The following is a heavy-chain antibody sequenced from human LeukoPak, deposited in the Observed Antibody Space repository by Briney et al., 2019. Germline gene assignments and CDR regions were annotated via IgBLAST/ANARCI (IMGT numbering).Heavy chain of an antibody. J-gene: IGHJ4*02. CDR1: GDSVSSNSAA. CDR3: ARVGSIAAAGTPDY. V-gene: IGHV6-1*01. CDR2: TYYRSKWYN. Sequence: SQTLSLTCAISGDSVSSNSAAWNWIRQSPSRGLEWLGRTYYRSKWYNDYAVSVKSRITFNPDTSRNQISLQLNSVTPEDTAVYYCARVGSIAAAGTPDYWGQGTLVTVSS. D-gene: IGHD6-13*01.